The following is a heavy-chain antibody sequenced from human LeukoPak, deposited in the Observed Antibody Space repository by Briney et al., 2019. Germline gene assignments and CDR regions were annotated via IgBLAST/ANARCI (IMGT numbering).Heavy chain of an antibody. J-gene: IGHJ4*02. CDR2: INPNSGNT. CDR1: GYTFTGYY. V-gene: IGHV1-8*03. CDR3: ARGKYYYDSTLGY. Sequence: ASVKVSCKASGYTFTGYYMHWVRQAPGQGLEWMGRINPNSGNTGYAQKFQGRVTITRNTSISTAYMELSSLRSEDTAVYYCARGKYYYDSTLGYWGQGTLVTVSS. D-gene: IGHD3-22*01.